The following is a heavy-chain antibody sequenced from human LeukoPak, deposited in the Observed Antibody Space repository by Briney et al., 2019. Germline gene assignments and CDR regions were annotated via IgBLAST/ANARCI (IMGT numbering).Heavy chain of an antibody. Sequence: GRSLRHSCAASGFTFSSYAMHWVRQAPGKGLEWVAVISYDGSNKYYADSVKGRFTISRDNSKNTLYLQMNSLRAEDTAVYYCARGVRACLDYWGQGTLVTVSS. CDR1: GFTFSSYA. D-gene: IGHD4-23*01. CDR3: ARGVRACLDY. V-gene: IGHV3-30*04. CDR2: ISYDGSNK. J-gene: IGHJ4*02.